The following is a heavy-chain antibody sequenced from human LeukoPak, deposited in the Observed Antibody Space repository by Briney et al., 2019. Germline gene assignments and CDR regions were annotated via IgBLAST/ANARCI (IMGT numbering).Heavy chain of an antibody. D-gene: IGHD4-17*01. V-gene: IGHV1-46*01. Sequence: ASVKVSCKAPGYTFTNYYTHWVRQAPGQGLEWMGIINPVGGSTSYAQKFQGRVTMIRDTSTSTVYMELNSLRSEDTAVYYCARAYDYGDPRFDPWGQGTLVTVSS. CDR3: ARAYDYGDPRFDP. CDR2: INPVGGST. CDR1: GYTFTNYY. J-gene: IGHJ5*02.